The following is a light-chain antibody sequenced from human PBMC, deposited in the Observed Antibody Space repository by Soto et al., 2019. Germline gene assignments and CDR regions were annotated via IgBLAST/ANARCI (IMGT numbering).Light chain of an antibody. J-gene: IGLJ3*02. CDR3: CSDAGSLTWV. CDR1: SSDVGGYNY. V-gene: IGLV2-23*02. Sequence: QSALTQPASVSGSPGQSITISCTGTSSDVGGYNYVSWYQQHPGKAPKLMIYGVRERPSGVSNRFSGSKSGNTASLTISGLQAEDEADYYCCSDAGSLTWVFGGGTQLTVL. CDR2: GVR.